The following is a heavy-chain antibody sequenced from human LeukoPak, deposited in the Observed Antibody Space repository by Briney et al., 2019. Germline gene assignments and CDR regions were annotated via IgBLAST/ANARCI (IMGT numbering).Heavy chain of an antibody. CDR1: GGSISSGGYY. CDR3: ARVEQSCSQRGVDY. D-gene: IGHD2-15*01. Sequence: SQTLSLTCTVSGGSISSGGYYWSWIRQHPGKGLEWNGYIYYSGSTYYNPSLQSRVTISVDTSKNQFSLKLSAVTGADTAVYYCARVEQSCSQRGVDYWGQGTLVTVSS. CDR2: IYYSGST. V-gene: IGHV4-31*03. J-gene: IGHJ4*02.